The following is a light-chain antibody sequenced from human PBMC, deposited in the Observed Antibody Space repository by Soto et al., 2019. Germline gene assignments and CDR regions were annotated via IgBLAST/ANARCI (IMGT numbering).Light chain of an antibody. V-gene: IGKV3-15*01. J-gene: IGKJ5*01. Sequence: IVMTQSPATLSVSPGESATLSCRASQSVSSNLAWHQQKPGQAPRILMYDASTRATGISARFSGSGSGTEFTLTISSLQSEEFAVYYCQQYHNWPITFGQGTRLEIK. CDR3: QQYHNWPIT. CDR1: QSVSSN. CDR2: DAS.